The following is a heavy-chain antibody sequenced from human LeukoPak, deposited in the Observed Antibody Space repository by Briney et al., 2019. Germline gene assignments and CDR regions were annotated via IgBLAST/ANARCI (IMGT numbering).Heavy chain of an antibody. CDR3: ARDRAWNYFDY. Sequence: GGSLRLSCAASGFTFSSYGMHWVRQAPGRGLEWVAIISNDGSRKYYAHSVEGRFTISRDNSKNTLYLQMDSLRAEDTAVYYCARDRAWNYFDYWGQGTLVTVSS. V-gene: IGHV3-30*03. J-gene: IGHJ4*02. D-gene: IGHD3-3*01. CDR1: GFTFSSYG. CDR2: ISNDGSRK.